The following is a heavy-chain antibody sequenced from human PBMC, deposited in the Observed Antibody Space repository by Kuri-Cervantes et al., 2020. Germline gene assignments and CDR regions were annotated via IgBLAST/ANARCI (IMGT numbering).Heavy chain of an antibody. CDR2: INPSGGST. CDR3: ARDVSGLLAWSTHFDY. CDR1: GYTFTSYG. J-gene: IGHJ4*02. Sequence: ASVKVSCKASGYTFTSYGISWVRQAPGQGLEWMGIINPSGGSTSYAQKFQGRVTMTRDTSTSTVYMELSSLRSEDTAVYYCARDVSGLLAWSTHFDYWGQGTLVTVSS. D-gene: IGHD3-3*02. V-gene: IGHV1-46*01.